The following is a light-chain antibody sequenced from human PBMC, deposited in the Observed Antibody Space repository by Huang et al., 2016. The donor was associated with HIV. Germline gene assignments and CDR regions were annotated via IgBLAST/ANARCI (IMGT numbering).Light chain of an antibody. Sequence: ETTLTQSPAFQSATPGDKASISCKATQDVDGDMTCWQQKPGQAALFTVQEVAALVPGVSPRLSGRGYGADFTLTINKIECEDPASYFSLQHDNFPLGYTFGQGTKLEIK. CDR3: LQHDNFPLGYT. J-gene: IGKJ2*01. CDR1: QDVDGD. V-gene: IGKV5-2*01. CDR2: EVA.